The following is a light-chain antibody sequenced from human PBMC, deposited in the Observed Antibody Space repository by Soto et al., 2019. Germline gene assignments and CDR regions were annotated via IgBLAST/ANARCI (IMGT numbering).Light chain of an antibody. J-gene: IGLJ1*01. CDR1: SSDVGSYNL. Sequence: QSVLTQPASVSGSPGQSITISCTGTSSDVGSYNLVSWYQQHPGKAPKLMIYEGSKRPSGVSNRVSGSKSGNTASLTISGLQAEDVADYYCCSYAGSSTYVFGTGTKLTVL. CDR2: EGS. V-gene: IGLV2-23*01. CDR3: CSYAGSSTYV.